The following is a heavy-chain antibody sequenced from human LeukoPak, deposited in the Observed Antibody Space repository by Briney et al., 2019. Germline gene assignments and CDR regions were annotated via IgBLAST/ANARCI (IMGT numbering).Heavy chain of an antibody. CDR2: ISSSGST. CDR1: GDSISSGDYY. V-gene: IGHV4-61*02. CDR3: ASNPTRIWFGEFKAPSYFDY. Sequence: SETLSLTCTVSGDSISSGDYYWSWIRQPAGKGLEWIGRISSSGSTNYNPSLKSRVTISVDTSKNQFSLKLSSVTAADTAVYYCASNPTRIWFGEFKAPSYFDYWGQGTLVTVSS. D-gene: IGHD3-10*01. J-gene: IGHJ4*02.